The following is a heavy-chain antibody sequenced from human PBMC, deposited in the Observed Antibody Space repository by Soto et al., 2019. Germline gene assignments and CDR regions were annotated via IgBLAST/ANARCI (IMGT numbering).Heavy chain of an antibody. J-gene: IGHJ6*02. CDR1: GFAFSAYW. V-gene: IGHV3-7*03. Sequence: GGSLRLSCAASGFAFSAYWMSWVRQAPGKGLEWVANIKQDGSEEYYVDSVKGRFTISRDNSKNTLFLQMNSLRAEDTAVYYCAKAVYDSSWYIETTANYYYYGMDVWGQGTTVTVSS. CDR2: IKQDGSEE. D-gene: IGHD6-13*01. CDR3: AKAVYDSSWYIETTANYYYYGMDV.